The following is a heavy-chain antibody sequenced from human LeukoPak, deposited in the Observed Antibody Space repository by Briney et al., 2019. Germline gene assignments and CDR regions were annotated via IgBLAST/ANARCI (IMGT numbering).Heavy chain of an antibody. CDR3: ARDRSGENWFDP. V-gene: IGHV4-59*12. D-gene: IGHD3-10*01. CDR1: GGSISSYY. Sequence: PSETLSLTCTVSGGSISSYYWSWIRQPPGKGLEWIGYIYYSGSTYYNPSLKSRVTISVDTSKNQFSLKLSSVTAADTAVYYCARDRSGENWFDPWGQGTLVTVSS. CDR2: IYYSGST. J-gene: IGHJ5*02.